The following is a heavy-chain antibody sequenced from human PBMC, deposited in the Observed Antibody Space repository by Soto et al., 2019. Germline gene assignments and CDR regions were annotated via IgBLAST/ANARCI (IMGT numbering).Heavy chain of an antibody. V-gene: IGHV1-69*04. J-gene: IGHJ4*02. CDR3: ARDFRPDEYYFDY. CDR2: IIPILGIA. Sequence: VKVSCKASGGTFSSYTISWVRQAPGQGLEWMGRIIPILGIANYAQKFQGRVAITADKSTSTAYMELSSLRSEDTAVYYCARDFRPDEYYFDYWGQGTLVTVSS. CDR1: GGTFSSYT.